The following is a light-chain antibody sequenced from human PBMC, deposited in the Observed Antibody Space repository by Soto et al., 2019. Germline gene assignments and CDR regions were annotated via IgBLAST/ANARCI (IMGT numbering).Light chain of an antibody. J-gene: IGLJ2*01. V-gene: IGLV3-1*01. CDR2: QNS. CDR1: KLGDKY. CDR3: QAWDSSTVL. Sequence: SYELTQPPSVSVSLGQTASITCSGDKLGDKYACWYQQKPGQSPVLVIYQNSKRPSGIPERFSGSNSGNTATLTISATQAIVEADYYCQAWDSSTVLFGGGTKLTVL.